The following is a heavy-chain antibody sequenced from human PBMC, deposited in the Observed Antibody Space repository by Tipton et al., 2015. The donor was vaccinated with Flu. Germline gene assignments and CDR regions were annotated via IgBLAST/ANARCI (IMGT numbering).Heavy chain of an antibody. CDR1: GFAFSSYW. V-gene: IGHV3-7*04. CDR3: ARGTSTVTTKDYFDY. Sequence: GSLRLSCAASGFAFSSYWMSWVRQAPGRGLEWVANIKQDGSAKDYVDSVEGRFTISRDNTKNSLYLQMNSLRAEDTAAYYCARGTSTVTTKDYFDYWGQGTLVTVSS. CDR2: IKQDGSAK. D-gene: IGHD4-17*01. J-gene: IGHJ4*02.